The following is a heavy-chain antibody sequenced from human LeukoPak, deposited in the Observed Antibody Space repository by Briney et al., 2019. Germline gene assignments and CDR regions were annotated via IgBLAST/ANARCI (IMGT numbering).Heavy chain of an antibody. CDR1: GGSINISY. J-gene: IGHJ3*02. CDR3: ARSGIFSGYDAFDI. V-gene: IGHV4-59*08. CDR2: IYHRGST. D-gene: IGHD2-21*01. Sequence: SETLSLTCTVSGGSINISYWSWIRQPPGKGLEWIGYIYHRGSTNYNPSLKSRVTVSVDTSKNQFSLKVTSVTAADTAVYYCARSGIFSGYDAFDIWGQGTMVTLSS.